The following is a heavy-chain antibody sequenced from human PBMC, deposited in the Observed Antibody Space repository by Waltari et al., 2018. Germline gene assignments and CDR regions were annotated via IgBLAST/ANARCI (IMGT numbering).Heavy chain of an antibody. CDR1: GFRFRDSS. CDR3: AREKAEAFDV. J-gene: IGHJ3*01. V-gene: IGHV3-21*06. CDR2: MDYSSYYM. Sequence: EVPLVESGGGLVKPGGALRLSCLGSGFRFRDSSMNWVRQAPGKGLEWVSSMDYSSYYMYDADSVKGRFTISRDNAKNSLYLQMNSLRVEDTAVYYCAREKAEAFDVWGQGTMVTVSS.